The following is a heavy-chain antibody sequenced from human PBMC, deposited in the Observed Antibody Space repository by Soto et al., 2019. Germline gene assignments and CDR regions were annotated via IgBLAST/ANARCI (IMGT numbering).Heavy chain of an antibody. Sequence: PGEALKISWEGSGFSFSKYKIGWVRQMPGKGLEWMGIINPGDSDTRYSPSFQGQVTISADKSISTAYLQWSTLKASDTATYYCATADCDYYYYYYGMVVWGQGTSVTGSS. V-gene: IGHV5-51*01. CDR1: GFSFSKYK. CDR2: INPGDSDT. D-gene: IGHD2-21*02. CDR3: ATADCDYYYYYYGMVV. J-gene: IGHJ6*02.